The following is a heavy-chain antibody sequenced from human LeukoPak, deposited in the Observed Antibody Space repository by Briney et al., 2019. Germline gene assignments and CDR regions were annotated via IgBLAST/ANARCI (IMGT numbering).Heavy chain of an antibody. CDR1: GFTFSTYG. CDR2: IRYDGSNK. V-gene: IGHV3-30*02. D-gene: IGHD3-10*01. CDR3: AKIQGFGNYGDY. J-gene: IGHJ4*02. Sequence: PGGSLRLSSAASGFTFSTYGMHWVRHAPGKGLEGVTFIRYDGSNKYYAESVKGRFTISRDNSRNTLYLQMNSLRAEDTAVYYCAKIQGFGNYGDYWGQGTLVTVSS.